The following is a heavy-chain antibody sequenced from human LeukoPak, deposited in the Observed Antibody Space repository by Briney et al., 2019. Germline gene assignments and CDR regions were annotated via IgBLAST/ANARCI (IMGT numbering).Heavy chain of an antibody. CDR1: GFTFSSYG. CDR3: AKDAYYYDSSGYYYMYY. V-gene: IGHV3-30*18. D-gene: IGHD3-22*01. CDR2: ISYDGSNK. J-gene: IGHJ4*02. Sequence: GRSLRLSCAASGFTFSSYGMHWVRQAPGKGLEWVAVISYDGSNKYYADSVKGRFTISRDNSKNTLYLQMNSLRAEDTAVYYCAKDAYYYDSSGYYYMYYWGQGTLVTVSS.